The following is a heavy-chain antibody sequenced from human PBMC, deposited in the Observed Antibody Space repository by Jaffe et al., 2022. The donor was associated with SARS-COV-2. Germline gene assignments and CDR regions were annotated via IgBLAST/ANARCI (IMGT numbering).Heavy chain of an antibody. CDR1: EFTFNNAW. J-gene: IGHJ4*02. D-gene: IGHD3-10*01. V-gene: IGHV3-15*01. CDR2: IKTNTEGATT. CDR3: TTSHYYGSESDIYDF. Sequence: EVQLVESGGGLIKPGGSLRLSCAASEFTFNNAWMSWVRQAPGKGLEWVGRIKTNTEGATTEYAAPVKGRFIISRDDSKHILYLQMNSLQTEDTAVYYCTTSHYYGSESDIYDFWGQGTLVTVSS.